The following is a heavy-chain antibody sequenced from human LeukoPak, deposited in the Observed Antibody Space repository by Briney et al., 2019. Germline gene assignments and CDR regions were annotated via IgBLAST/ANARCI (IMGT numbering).Heavy chain of an antibody. CDR2: ISAYNGNT. J-gene: IGHJ4*02. D-gene: IGHD3-10*01. CDR1: GYTFTSYG. CDR3: ARELLIEFGVKAKEPLDY. Sequence: ASVKVSCKASGYTFTSYGISWVRQAPGQGLEWMGWISAYNGNTNYAQKLQGRVTMTTDTSTSTAYMELRSLRSDDTAVYYCARELLIEFGVKAKEPLDYWGQGTLVTVSS. V-gene: IGHV1-18*01.